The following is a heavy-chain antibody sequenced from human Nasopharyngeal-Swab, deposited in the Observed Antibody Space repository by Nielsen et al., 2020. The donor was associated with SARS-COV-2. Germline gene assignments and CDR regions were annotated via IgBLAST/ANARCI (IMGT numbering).Heavy chain of an antibody. J-gene: IGHJ3*02. CDR3: TRDLYNWNHDAFDI. Sequence: WIRQPPGKGLEWVGFIRGKAYGGTTEYAASVKGRFTISRDDSKSIAYLQMNSLKTEDTAVYYCTRDLYNWNHDAFDIWGQGTMVTVSS. CDR2: IRGKAYGGTT. V-gene: IGHV3-49*02. D-gene: IGHD1-20*01.